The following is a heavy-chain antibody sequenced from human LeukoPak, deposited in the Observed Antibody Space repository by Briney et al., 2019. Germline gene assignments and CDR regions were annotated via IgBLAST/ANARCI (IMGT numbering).Heavy chain of an antibody. J-gene: IGHJ1*01. D-gene: IGHD6-13*01. CDR3: ARSHSSSLIFQH. CDR1: GASISSYY. Sequence: SETLSLTCTVSGASISSYYWSWIRQPPGKGLEWIGYIYYSGSTNYNPSLKSRVTISVDTSKNQFSLKLSAVTAADTAVYYCARSHSSSLIFQHWGQGTLVTVSS. V-gene: IGHV4-59*08. CDR2: IYYSGST.